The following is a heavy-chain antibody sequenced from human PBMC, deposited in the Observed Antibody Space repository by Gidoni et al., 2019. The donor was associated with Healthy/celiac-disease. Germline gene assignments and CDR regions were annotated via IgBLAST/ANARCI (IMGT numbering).Heavy chain of an antibody. J-gene: IGHJ3*02. Sequence: QVQLQQWGAGLLKSSETLSLTCAVYGGSFSGYYWSWIRQPPGKGLEWIGEINHSGSTNYNPSLKSRVTISVDTSKNQFSLKLSSVTAADTAVYYCARPPYSSGWSRNDAFDIWGQGTMVTVSS. D-gene: IGHD6-19*01. CDR1: GGSFSGYY. CDR2: INHSGST. CDR3: ARPPYSSGWSRNDAFDI. V-gene: IGHV4-34*01.